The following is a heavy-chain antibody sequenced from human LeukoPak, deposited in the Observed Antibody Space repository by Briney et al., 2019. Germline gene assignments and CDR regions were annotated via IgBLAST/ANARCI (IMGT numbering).Heavy chain of an antibody. CDR1: GYSFTSYW. CDR3: ARLALRDYVWGSYPPDAFDI. Sequence: GESLKISCKGSGYSFTSYWIGWVRQMPGKGLEWMGIIYPGDSDTRYSPSFQGQVTISADKSVSTAYLQWSSLKASDTAMYYCARLALRDYVWGSYPPDAFDIWGQGTMVTVSS. V-gene: IGHV5-51*01. CDR2: IYPGDSDT. J-gene: IGHJ3*02. D-gene: IGHD3-16*02.